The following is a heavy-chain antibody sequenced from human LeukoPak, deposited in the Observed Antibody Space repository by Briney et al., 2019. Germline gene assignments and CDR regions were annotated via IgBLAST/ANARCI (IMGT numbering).Heavy chain of an antibody. V-gene: IGHV1-8*01. CDR2: MNPNSGNT. CDR3: ARGGQWLRYFDY. J-gene: IGHJ4*02. Sequence: ASVKVSCKASGYTFTSYDINWVRQATGQGLEWMGSMNPNSGNTGYAQKFQGRVTMTRNTSISTAYMELSSLRSEDTAVYYCARGGQWLRYFDYWGQGTLATVSS. D-gene: IGHD6-19*01. CDR1: GYTFTSYD.